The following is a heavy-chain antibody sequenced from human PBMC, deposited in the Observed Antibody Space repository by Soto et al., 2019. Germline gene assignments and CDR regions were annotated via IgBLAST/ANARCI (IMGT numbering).Heavy chain of an antibody. CDR2: IKEDGSEK. Sequence: EVQLVESGGGLVQPGGSLRLSCAASGFTFSTFWMTWVRQAPGKGLEWVANIKEDGSEKYYVDSVKGRFTISRDNSKNSLYLQMNSLRAEDTAVYYCARDRSNPHYYDSRAYYYFDYWGQGSLVTVSS. V-gene: IGHV3-7*01. D-gene: IGHD3-22*01. J-gene: IGHJ4*02. CDR1: GFTFSTFW. CDR3: ARDRSNPHYYDSRAYYYFDY.